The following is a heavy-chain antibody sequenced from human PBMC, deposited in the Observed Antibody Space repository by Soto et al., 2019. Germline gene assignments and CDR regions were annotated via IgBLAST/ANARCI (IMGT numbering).Heavy chain of an antibody. CDR3: GRVVEGATRHTDPDS. D-gene: IGHD2-21*01. J-gene: IGHJ5*01. Sequence: SEILSLTCTVSGVSIHNSHSFWAWIRQPPGKGLQFIASVYHNGGAHYNSSLKSRVTISVDTANNQVSLRMRSLTAADTAFYYCGRVVEGATRHTDPDSWGQGILVTVSS. CDR2: VYHNGGA. V-gene: IGHV4-39*01. CDR1: GVSIHNSHSF.